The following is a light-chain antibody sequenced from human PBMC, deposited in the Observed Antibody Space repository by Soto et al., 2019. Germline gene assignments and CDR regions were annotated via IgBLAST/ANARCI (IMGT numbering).Light chain of an antibody. J-gene: IGKJ1*01. CDR2: GAS. V-gene: IGKV3-20*01. CDR3: QQNDRSPWT. Sequence: EIVLTQFPDTLSLSPGERATLSCRATQSISSSYLAWFQQKPGQAPRLLIYGASRRATGIPDRFSVSGSGTDFTLTISRLEPDDFAVYYCQQNDRSPWTFGQGTKVEIK. CDR1: QSISSSY.